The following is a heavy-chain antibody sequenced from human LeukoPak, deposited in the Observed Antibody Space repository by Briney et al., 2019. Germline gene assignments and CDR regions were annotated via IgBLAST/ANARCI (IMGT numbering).Heavy chain of an antibody. Sequence: SETLSLTCNVSGDSITNYYWSWIRQPPGKGLEWIGYIYYSGSTNYNPSLKSRVTISVDTSKNQFSLKLSSVTAADTAVYYCARVVVGAIDYWGQGTLVTVPS. CDR3: ARVVVGAIDY. D-gene: IGHD1-26*01. V-gene: IGHV4-59*01. J-gene: IGHJ4*02. CDR1: GDSITNYY. CDR2: IYYSGST.